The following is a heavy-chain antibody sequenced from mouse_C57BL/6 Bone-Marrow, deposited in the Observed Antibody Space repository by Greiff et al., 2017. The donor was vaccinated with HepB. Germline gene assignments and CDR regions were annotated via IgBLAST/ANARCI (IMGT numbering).Heavy chain of an antibody. Sequence: VQLKQSGPELVKPGASVKIPCKASGYTFTDYNMDWVKQSHGKSLEWIGDINPNNGGTIYNQKFKGEATLTVDKSSSKSYIELRSLTSEDTAVYYCVRGPYYYGSPAWFAYWGQGTLVTVSA. V-gene: IGHV1-18*01. J-gene: IGHJ3*01. CDR1: GYTFTDYN. CDR3: VRGPYYYGSPAWFAY. D-gene: IGHD1-1*01. CDR2: INPNNGGT.